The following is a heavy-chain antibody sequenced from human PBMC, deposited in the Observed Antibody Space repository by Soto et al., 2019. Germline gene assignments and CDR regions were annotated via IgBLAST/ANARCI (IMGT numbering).Heavy chain of an antibody. Sequence: QVQLVESGGGVVQPGRSLRLSCAASGFTFSSYAMHWVRQAPGKGLEWVAVISYDGSNKYYADSVKGRFTISRDNSKNTLFRKMNSLRAEDMAVYYCGREDYVFGGVNKKTYSYYGMAVGGQGTPVPVSS. D-gene: IGHD3-16*01. V-gene: IGHV3-30-3*01. J-gene: IGHJ6*02. CDR2: ISYDGSNK. CDR3: GREDYVFGGVNKKTYSYYGMAV. CDR1: GFTFSSYA.